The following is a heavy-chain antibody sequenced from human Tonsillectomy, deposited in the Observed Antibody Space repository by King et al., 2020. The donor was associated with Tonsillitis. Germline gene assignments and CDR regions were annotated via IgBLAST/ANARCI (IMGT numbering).Heavy chain of an antibody. J-gene: IGHJ4*02. V-gene: IGHV4-39*01. CDR2: IYYSGSN. D-gene: IGHD1-26*01. Sequence: QLQESGPGLVKPSETLSLTCTVSGGSISSSYYYWGWIRQPPGKGLEWIGTIYYSGSNYYNPSLKSRVTISVDTSRNQFPLNLNSVTAADTAVYYCARHVDSGTYYVDSWGQGTVVTVSS. CDR3: ARHVDSGTYYVDS. CDR1: GGSISSSYYY.